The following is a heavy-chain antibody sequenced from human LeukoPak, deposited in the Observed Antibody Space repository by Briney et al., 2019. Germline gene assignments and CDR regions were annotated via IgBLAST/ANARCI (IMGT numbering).Heavy chain of an antibody. J-gene: IGHJ4*02. Sequence: GGSLRLSCAASGFTFSDNYMTWVRQAPGKGPEWLSYISGNGGVIQYADSVKGRFTISRDNAKNLLYLQMDSLRVVDTAIYYCARDPRTVRIWGQGTLVTVSS. CDR2: ISGNGGVI. CDR1: GFTFSDNY. D-gene: IGHD1-1*01. V-gene: IGHV3-11*04. CDR3: ARDPRTVRI.